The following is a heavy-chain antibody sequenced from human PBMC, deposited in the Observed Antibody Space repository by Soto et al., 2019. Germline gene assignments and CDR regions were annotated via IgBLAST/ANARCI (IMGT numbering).Heavy chain of an antibody. CDR1: GFNVSAYT. J-gene: IGHJ4*02. V-gene: IGHV3-30-3*01. Sequence: QVKLVESGGGVVQPGRSLRLSCAASGFNVSAYTMHWVRQAPGKGLEWVAVISSDGNHKYYTDSVKGRFTISRDTSTNTRYLQMNGLRAEDTAVYYCARWEQPLFDYWGQGTLVTVSS. CDR3: ARWEQPLFDY. D-gene: IGHD1-26*01. CDR2: ISSDGNHK.